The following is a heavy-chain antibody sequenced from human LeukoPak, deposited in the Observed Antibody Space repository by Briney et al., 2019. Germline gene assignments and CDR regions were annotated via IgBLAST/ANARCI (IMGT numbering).Heavy chain of an antibody. V-gene: IGHV3-15*01. CDR1: GFTFSNAW. CDR3: TTDNTTVTTFGAFDI. D-gene: IGHD4-17*01. Sequence: GGSLRLSCAASGFTFSNAWMSWVRQAPRKGLEWVGRIKSKTDGGTTDYAAPVKGRFTISRDDSKNTLYLQMNSLKTEDTAVYYCTTDNTTVTTFGAFDIWGQGTMVTVSS. J-gene: IGHJ3*02. CDR2: IKSKTDGGTT.